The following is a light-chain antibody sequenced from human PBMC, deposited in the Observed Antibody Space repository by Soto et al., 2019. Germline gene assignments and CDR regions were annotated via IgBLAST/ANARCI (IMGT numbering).Light chain of an antibody. V-gene: IGKV3-15*01. CDR1: QSVSNN. J-gene: IGKJ4*01. CDR2: GAS. CDR3: QQYKNWPPLT. Sequence: EIVLTQSPATLSLSPGERATLSCRAIQSVSNNYLAWYQQKPGQAPRLLIYGASTRATGIPARFSGSGSGTEFTLTISSLQSEDFAVYYCQQYKNWPPLTFGGGTKVDIK.